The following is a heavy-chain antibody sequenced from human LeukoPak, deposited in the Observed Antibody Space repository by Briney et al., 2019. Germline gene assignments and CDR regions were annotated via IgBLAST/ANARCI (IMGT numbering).Heavy chain of an antibody. V-gene: IGHV3-30*18. Sequence: GGSLRLSCAASEFTFSSYWMHWVRQAPGKGLEWVAVISYDGSNKYYADSVKGRFTISRDNSKNTLYLQMNSLRAEDTAVYYCAKDRESMTTVYYYYGMDVWGQGTTVTVSS. D-gene: IGHD4-17*01. CDR3: AKDRESMTTVYYYYGMDV. CDR1: EFTFSSYW. J-gene: IGHJ6*02. CDR2: ISYDGSNK.